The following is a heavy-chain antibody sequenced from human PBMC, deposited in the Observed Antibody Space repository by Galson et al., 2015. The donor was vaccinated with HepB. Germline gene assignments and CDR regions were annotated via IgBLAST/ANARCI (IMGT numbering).Heavy chain of an antibody. D-gene: IGHD3-3*01. CDR3: AKGPDFWNNYPHAFDI. CDR1: GFSFDDYA. J-gene: IGHJ3*02. Sequence: SLRLSCAASGFSFDDYAMHWVRQAPGKGLEWVSGISWNSGSIGYEDSVKGRFTISRDNAKNSLYLQMNSLRAEDTALYYCAKGPDFWNNYPHAFDIWGQGTMVTVSS. CDR2: ISWNSGSI. V-gene: IGHV3-9*01.